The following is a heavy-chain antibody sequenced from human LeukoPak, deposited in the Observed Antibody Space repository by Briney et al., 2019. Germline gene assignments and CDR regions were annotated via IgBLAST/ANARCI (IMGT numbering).Heavy chain of an antibody. CDR1: AGSISSYY. V-gene: IGHV4-4*07. CDR2: IYTSGST. Sequence: KPSDTLSLTCTVAAGSISSYYWSCIRQPARKGLEWIGRIYTSGSTNYNPSLKSRVTISVDKSKSQFSLKLSSVTAADTAVYYCARSMVRGVIRWAYYMDVWGKGTTVTVSS. CDR3: ARSMVRGVIRWAYYMDV. J-gene: IGHJ6*03. D-gene: IGHD3-10*01.